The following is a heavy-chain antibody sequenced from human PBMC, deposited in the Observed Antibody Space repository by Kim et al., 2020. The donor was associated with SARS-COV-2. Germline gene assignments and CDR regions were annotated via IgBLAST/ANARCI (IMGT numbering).Heavy chain of an antibody. Sequence: SETLSLTCTVSGGSISSSSYYWGWIRQPPGKGLEWIGSIYYSGSTYYNPSLKRRVTISVDTSKNQFSLKLSSVTAADTAVYYCARTAAAGTLYPDYWGQGTLVTVSS. CDR1: GGSISSSSYY. CDR3: ARTAAAGTLYPDY. J-gene: IGHJ4*02. D-gene: IGHD6-13*01. V-gene: IGHV4-39*07. CDR2: IYYSGST.